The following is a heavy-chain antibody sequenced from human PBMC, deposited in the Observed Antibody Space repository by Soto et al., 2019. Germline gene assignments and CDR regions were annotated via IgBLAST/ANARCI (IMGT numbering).Heavy chain of an antibody. D-gene: IGHD5-18*01. CDR1: GGSISSSNW. Sequence: SETLSLTCAVSGGSISSSNWWSWVRQPPGKGLEWIGEIYHSGSTNYNPSLKSRVTISVDKSKNQFSLKLSSVAAAGTAVYYCARSPIQLWYPFDYWGQGTRVTVSS. CDR2: IYHSGST. V-gene: IGHV4-4*02. CDR3: ARSPIQLWYPFDY. J-gene: IGHJ4*02.